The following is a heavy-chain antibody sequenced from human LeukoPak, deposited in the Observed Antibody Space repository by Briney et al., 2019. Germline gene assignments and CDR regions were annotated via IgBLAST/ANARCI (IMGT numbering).Heavy chain of an antibody. D-gene: IGHD1-26*01. CDR1: GGSISSYY. CDR3: ARGGVWWELPGFDY. CDR2: IYYSGST. Sequence: SETLSLTCTVSGGSISSYYWSWIRQPPGKGLEWIGYIYYSGSTNYNPSLKSRVTISVDTSKNQFSLKLSSVTAADTAVYYCARGGVWWELPGFDYWGQGTLVTVSS. V-gene: IGHV4-59*01. J-gene: IGHJ4*02.